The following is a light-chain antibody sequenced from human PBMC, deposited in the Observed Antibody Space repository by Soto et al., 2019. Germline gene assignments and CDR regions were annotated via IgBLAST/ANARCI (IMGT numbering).Light chain of an antibody. CDR1: QSISSY. Sequence: DIQMTQSPSSLSASVGDRVTITCRASQSISSYLNWYQQKPGKAPKLLIYAAFTLQSGVPSRFSGSGSETDFTLTITSLQPEDFAAYYCQQSYRTPFTFGPGTKVEIK. CDR3: QQSYRTPFT. V-gene: IGKV1-39*01. CDR2: AAF. J-gene: IGKJ3*01.